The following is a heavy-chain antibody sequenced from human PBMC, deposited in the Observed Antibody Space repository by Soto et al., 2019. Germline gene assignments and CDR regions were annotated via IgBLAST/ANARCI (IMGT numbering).Heavy chain of an antibody. CDR2: LQNDGSHP. D-gene: IGHD4-17*01. Sequence: EVQLVESGGGLVQPGGSLRLSCVASGFRFDYYWMHWVRQAPGGGLMWISRLQNDGSHPAYADSVKGRFTISRDNAKHTLYLQMNNLRVDDTGIYYCARGGDPDYWRQGTLVTVSS. J-gene: IGHJ4*02. CDR1: GFRFDYYW. V-gene: IGHV3-74*01. CDR3: ARGGDPDY.